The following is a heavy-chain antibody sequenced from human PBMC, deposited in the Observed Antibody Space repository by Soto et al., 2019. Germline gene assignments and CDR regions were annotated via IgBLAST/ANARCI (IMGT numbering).Heavy chain of an antibody. J-gene: IGHJ5*02. D-gene: IGHD1-26*01. CDR3: ARDLGGPIVGATEGWFDT. CDR2: IYTSGST. V-gene: IGHV4-4*07. CDR1: GGFISTYF. Sequence: SETLSLTCTVAGGFISTYFWIWIRQPAGKGLQWIGHIYTSGSTNYNPSLKSRVTMSVDTSKNQFSLKLSPVTAADTAIYYCARDLGGPIVGATEGWFDTWGQGTLVTVSS.